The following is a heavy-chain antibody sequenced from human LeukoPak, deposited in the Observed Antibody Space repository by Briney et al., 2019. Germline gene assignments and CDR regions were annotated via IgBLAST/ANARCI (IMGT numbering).Heavy chain of an antibody. Sequence: GGSLRLSCTASGFTFCDYAMSWVRQAPGKGLEGVGFIRSKAYGGTTEYAASVKGIFTISRDDAKRIAYLQMNSLKTEDTAVYYCTRYVRYYYDSSGYIDYWGQGTLVTVSS. V-gene: IGHV3-49*04. D-gene: IGHD3-22*01. J-gene: IGHJ4*02. CDR1: GFTFCDYA. CDR2: IRSKAYGGTT. CDR3: TRYVRYYYDSSGYIDY.